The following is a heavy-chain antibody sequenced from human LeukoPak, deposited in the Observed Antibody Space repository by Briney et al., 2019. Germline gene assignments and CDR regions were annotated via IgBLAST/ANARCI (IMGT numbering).Heavy chain of an antibody. CDR2: IYHSGST. CDR3: ASGRGYHGGGIDY. Sequence: SETLSLTCAVSGASITSNNWWSWVRQPPGKGLEWIGSIYHSGSTYYNPSLKSRVTISVDTSKNQFSLNLSSVTAADTAVYYCASGRGYHGGGIDYWGQGTLVTVSS. D-gene: IGHD6-25*01. V-gene: IGHV4-4*02. J-gene: IGHJ4*02. CDR1: GASITSNNW.